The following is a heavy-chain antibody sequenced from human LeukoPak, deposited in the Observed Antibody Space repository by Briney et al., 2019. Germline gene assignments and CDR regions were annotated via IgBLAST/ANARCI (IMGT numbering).Heavy chain of an antibody. D-gene: IGHD4-17*01. CDR1: GGSISSGDYY. CDR2: IYYSGST. V-gene: IGHV4-30-4*01. J-gene: IGHJ5*02. Sequence: SETLSLTCTVSGGSISSGDYYWSWIRQPPGKGLEWIGYIYYSGSTYYNPSLKSRVTMSVDTSKNQFSLKLSSVTAADTAVYYCARGGTTVTTFVGSTVWFDPWGQGTLVTVSS. CDR3: ARGGTTVTTFVGSTVWFDP.